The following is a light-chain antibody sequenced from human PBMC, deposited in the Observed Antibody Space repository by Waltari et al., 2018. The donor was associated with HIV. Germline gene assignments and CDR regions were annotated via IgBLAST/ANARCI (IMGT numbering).Light chain of an antibody. V-gene: IGKV1-17*02. J-gene: IGKJ5*01. CDR3: LQHNSYPFIT. CDR2: AAS. CDR1: QGVRDD. Sequence: DIQMTQSPSSLSASVGDRVVITCRASQGVRDDLGWFQQKPGQAPKRLIYAASKLQSGVPPRFSGSGSETYFTLTITDLHPDDIATYFCLQHNSYPFITLGQGTRLE.